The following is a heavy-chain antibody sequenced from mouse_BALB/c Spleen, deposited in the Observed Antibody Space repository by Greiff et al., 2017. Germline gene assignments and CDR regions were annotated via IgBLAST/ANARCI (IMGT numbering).Heavy chain of an antibody. J-gene: IGHJ3*01. Sequence: EVQLVESGPGLVKPSQSLSLTCTVTGYSITSDYAWNWIRQFPGNKLEWMGYISYSGSTSYNPSLKSRISITRDTSKNQFFLQLNSVTTEDTATYYCARPIYYGLGGFAYWGQGTLVTVSA. CDR2: ISYSGST. D-gene: IGHD2-1*01. V-gene: IGHV3-2*02. CDR3: ARPIYYGLGGFAY. CDR1: GYSITSDYA.